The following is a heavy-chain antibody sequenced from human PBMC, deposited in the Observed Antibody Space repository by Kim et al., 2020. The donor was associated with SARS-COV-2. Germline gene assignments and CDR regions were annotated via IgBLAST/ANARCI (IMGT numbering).Heavy chain of an antibody. CDR2: IIPIFGTA. CDR3: AVRGVKPHYYYYGMDV. CDR1: GGTFSSYA. Sequence: SVKVSCKASGGTFSSYAISWVRQAPGQGLEWMGGIIPIFGTANYAQKFQGRVTITADESTSTAYMELSSLRSEDTAVYYCAVRGVKPHYYYYGMDVWGQGTTVTVSS. J-gene: IGHJ6*02. D-gene: IGHD3-10*01. V-gene: IGHV1-69*13.